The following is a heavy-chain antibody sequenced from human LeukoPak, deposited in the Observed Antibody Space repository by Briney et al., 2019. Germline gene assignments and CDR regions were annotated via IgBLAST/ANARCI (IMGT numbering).Heavy chain of an antibody. Sequence: QPGGSLRLSCVASGDTLIGYGMNWVCQAPGKGLEWISSISSSTTTTYYADSVRGRFTISRDSAKNSLYLHMNSLRAEDTAIYYCARGYSNPPLEYWGQGTPVTVSS. CDR1: GDTLIGYG. V-gene: IGHV3-48*01. CDR3: ARGYSNPPLEY. J-gene: IGHJ4*02. CDR2: ISSSTTTT. D-gene: IGHD4-11*01.